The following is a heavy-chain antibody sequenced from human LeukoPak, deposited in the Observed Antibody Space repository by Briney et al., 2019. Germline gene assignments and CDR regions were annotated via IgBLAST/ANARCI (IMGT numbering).Heavy chain of an antibody. CDR1: GASVSGSAYY. D-gene: IGHD3-10*01. CDR2: IYYSVST. V-gene: IGHV4-39*07. J-gene: IGHJ6*03. CDR3: ARGGEDKVYYYMDV. Sequence: PSETLSLTCTVSGASVSGSAYYWGWIRQPPGKGLEWIENIYYSVSTYYNESLESRVTISIDTSKNQFSLKLNSVTAADTAVYYCARGGEDKVYYYMDVWGKGTTVTVSS.